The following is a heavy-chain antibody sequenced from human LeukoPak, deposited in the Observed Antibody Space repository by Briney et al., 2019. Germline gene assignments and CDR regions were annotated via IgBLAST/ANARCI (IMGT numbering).Heavy chain of an antibody. D-gene: IGHD4-23*01. CDR2: INHSGST. CDR3: ARGYTVVIRFDY. Sequence: SETLSLTCTASGGSISSGGYYWSWIRQPPGKGLEWIGEINHSGSTNYNPSLKSRVTISVDTSKNQFSLKLSSVTAADTAVYYCARGYTVVIRFDYWGQGTLVTVSS. V-gene: IGHV4-39*07. CDR1: GGSISSGGYY. J-gene: IGHJ4*02.